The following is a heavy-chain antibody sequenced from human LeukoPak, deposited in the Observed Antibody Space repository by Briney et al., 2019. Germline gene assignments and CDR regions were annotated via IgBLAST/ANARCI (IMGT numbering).Heavy chain of an antibody. CDR2: IYYSGST. V-gene: IGHV4-59*01. Sequence: PSETLSLTCTVSGGSISSYYWTWIRQPPGKGLEWIGYIYYSGSTNYNPSLKSRVTISVDTSKNQFSLNLSSVTAADPAVYYCARVRVSSSSHPWYFDYWGQGTLVTVSS. J-gene: IGHJ4*02. D-gene: IGHD3-22*01. CDR3: ARVRVSSSSHPWYFDY. CDR1: GGSISSYY.